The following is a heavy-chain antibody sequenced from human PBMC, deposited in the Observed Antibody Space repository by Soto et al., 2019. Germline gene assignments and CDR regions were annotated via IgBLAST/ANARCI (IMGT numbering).Heavy chain of an antibody. D-gene: IGHD6-6*01. J-gene: IGHJ6*02. Sequence: SVKVSCKASGGTFSSYAISWVRQAPGQGLEWMGGSIPIFGTANYAQKFQGRVTITADESTSTAYMELSSLRSEDTAVYYCARDGEAARSYGMDVWGQGTTVTVSS. CDR3: ARDGEAARSYGMDV. CDR1: GGTFSSYA. V-gene: IGHV1-69*13. CDR2: SIPIFGTA.